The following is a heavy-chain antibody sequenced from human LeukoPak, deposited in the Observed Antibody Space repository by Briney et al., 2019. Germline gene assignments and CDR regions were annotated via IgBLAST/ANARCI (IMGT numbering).Heavy chain of an antibody. Sequence: GGSLRLSCAASGFTFSTYAMSWVRQSPGKGLEWGSAITTSGSSTYYADSVKGRFTISRDNSKNTLYLQLNSLGAADTAVYFCAKVASYSRSEYGSGSFDYWGQGTLVTVSS. D-gene: IGHD3-10*01. J-gene: IGHJ4*02. CDR2: ITTSGSST. V-gene: IGHV3-23*01. CDR3: AKVASYSRSEYGSGSFDY. CDR1: GFTFSTYA.